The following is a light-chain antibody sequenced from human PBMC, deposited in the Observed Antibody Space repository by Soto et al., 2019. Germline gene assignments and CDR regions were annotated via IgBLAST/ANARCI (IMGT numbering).Light chain of an antibody. Sequence: EIVMTQFPATLSVSPGERATLSCGAIQSVDNNVVWYQQRAGQAPRVLIYGASSRATGIAARFSGSGSGTEFILTISSLQSEDSAVYYCQQYNTWPAEITFGQGTRLEIK. J-gene: IGKJ5*01. V-gene: IGKV3D-15*01. CDR3: QQYNTWPAEIT. CDR1: QSVDNN. CDR2: GAS.